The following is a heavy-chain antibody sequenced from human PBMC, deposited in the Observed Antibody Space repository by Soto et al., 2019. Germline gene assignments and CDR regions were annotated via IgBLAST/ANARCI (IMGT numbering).Heavy chain of an antibody. V-gene: IGHV3-72*01. J-gene: IGHJ4*02. Sequence: GGSLRLSCAASGFTFSDHYMDWVRQAPGKGLEWVGRTRKKTNSYSTEYAASVKGRFTISRDDSKNSLYLQMNSLKTEDAAVYYCTKVGSGFNYDDWGQGTQVTVSS. CDR1: GFTFSDHY. D-gene: IGHD5-12*01. CDR3: TKVGSGFNYDD. CDR2: TRKKTNSYST.